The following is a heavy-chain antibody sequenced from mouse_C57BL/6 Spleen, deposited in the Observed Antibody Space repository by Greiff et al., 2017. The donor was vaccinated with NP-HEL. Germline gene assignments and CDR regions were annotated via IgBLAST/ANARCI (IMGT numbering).Heavy chain of an antibody. CDR2: IDPETGGT. D-gene: IGHD3-3*01. V-gene: IGHV1-15*01. J-gene: IGHJ2*01. CDR3: TRRDAIDY. Sequence: QVQLQQPGAELVRPGASVTLSCKASGYTFTDYEMHWVKQTPVLGLEWIGAIDPETGGTAYNQKFKGKAILTADKSSSTAYMELRSLTSEDSAVYYCTRRDAIDYWGQGTTLTVSS. CDR1: GYTFTDYE.